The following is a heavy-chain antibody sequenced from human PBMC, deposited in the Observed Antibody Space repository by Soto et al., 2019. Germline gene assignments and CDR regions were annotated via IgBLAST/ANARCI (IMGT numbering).Heavy chain of an antibody. J-gene: IGHJ5*02. Sequence: PPETLSLTSTVSGCSISSYYCNRIQQPPGKGLEWIGYIYYSGSTNYTPSLKSRVSISVDTSKNQFSLKLSPVTAADTAVYYCARGLNSGSYRNWFDPWGQGTLVTVSS. D-gene: IGHD1-26*01. CDR2: IYYSGST. CDR1: GCSISSYY. V-gene: IGHV4-59*01. CDR3: ARGLNSGSYRNWFDP.